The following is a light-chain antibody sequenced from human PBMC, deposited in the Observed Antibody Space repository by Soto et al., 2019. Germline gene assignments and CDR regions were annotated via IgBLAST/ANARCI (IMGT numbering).Light chain of an antibody. CDR3: QQYGSSPLT. CDR1: QSVSSSF. Sequence: EIVLTQSPGTLSLSPGERATLSCRASQSVSSSFLAWYQQKPGQAPSLLIYGASSRATGIPDRFSGSGSGTDFTLTISTLEPEDVEVYSCQQYGSSPLTFGGGTKVEI. CDR2: GAS. J-gene: IGKJ4*01. V-gene: IGKV3-20*01.